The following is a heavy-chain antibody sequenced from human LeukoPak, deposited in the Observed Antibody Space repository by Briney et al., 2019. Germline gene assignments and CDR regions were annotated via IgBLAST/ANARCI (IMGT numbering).Heavy chain of an antibody. V-gene: IGHV5-51*01. CDR3: ARPCSSTSCSPWAFDI. J-gene: IGHJ3*02. Sequence: GESLKISCKGSGYSFTSYWIGCVRQMPGKGLEWMGIIYPGDSDTRYSPSFQGQVTISANKSISTAYLQWSSLKASDTAMYYCARPCSSTSCSPWAFDIWGQGTMVTVSS. CDR2: IYPGDSDT. D-gene: IGHD2-2*01. CDR1: GYSFTSYW.